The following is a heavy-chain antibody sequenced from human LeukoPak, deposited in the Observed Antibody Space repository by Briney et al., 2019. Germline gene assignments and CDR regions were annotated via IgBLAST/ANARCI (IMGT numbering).Heavy chain of an antibody. CDR3: ARGRGLNGPLSYVDY. J-gene: IGHJ4*02. CDR1: GFSFGGYG. V-gene: IGHV3-33*01. CDR2: IWYDGSKT. D-gene: IGHD1-1*01. Sequence: PGGSLRLSCAASGFSFGGYGMHWVRQAPGKGLEWVALIWYDGSKTYYGDSVKGRFTISRDNSKNTLYLQMNTLRAEDTAVYYCARGRGLNGPLSYVDYWGQGTLVTVSS.